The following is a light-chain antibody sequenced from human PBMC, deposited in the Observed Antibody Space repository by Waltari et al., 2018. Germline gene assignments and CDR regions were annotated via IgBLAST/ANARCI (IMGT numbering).Light chain of an antibody. CDR2: GDN. Sequence: QSVLTQPPSASGPPGQRVPLPCSGSLSTIDSNTVTCYRPLPGTPPKLLIYGDNQRPSGVPDRFSGSKSGTSASLAISGLQSADEADYYCAGWDDSLNGPVFGGGTKLTVL. CDR3: AGWDDSLNGPV. CDR1: LSTIDSNT. V-gene: IGLV1-44*01. J-gene: IGLJ3*02.